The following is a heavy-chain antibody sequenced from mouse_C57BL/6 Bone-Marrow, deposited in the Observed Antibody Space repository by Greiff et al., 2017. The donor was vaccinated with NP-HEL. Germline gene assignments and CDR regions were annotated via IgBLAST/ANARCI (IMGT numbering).Heavy chain of an antibody. CDR3: ARVGNYCYSFDD. D-gene: IGHD2-1*01. CDR2: IHPYNDDT. J-gene: IGHJ2*01. CDR1: GYTFTTYP. Sequence: VQLQQSGAELVKPGASVKMSCKASGYTFTTYPIEWVKQNHGKSLEWIGNIHPYNDDTEYNEQFKNKATLTVEKSSSTVYLALSRLTSDDSSVLYWARVGNYCYSFDDWGQGTTLTVSS. V-gene: IGHV1-47*01.